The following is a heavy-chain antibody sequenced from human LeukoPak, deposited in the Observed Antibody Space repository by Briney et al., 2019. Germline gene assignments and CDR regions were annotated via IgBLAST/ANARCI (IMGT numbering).Heavy chain of an antibody. D-gene: IGHD2-15*01. CDR3: ASSFFYCSGGSCSSVWDLFDY. Sequence: GGSLRLSCAASGFTFSDYYMSWIRQAPGKGLEWVSYISSSGSTIYYADSVKGRFTISRDNAKNSLYLQMNSLRAEDTAVYYCASSFFYCSGGSCSSVWDLFDYWGQGTLVTVSS. CDR2: ISSSGSTI. CDR1: GFTFSDYY. V-gene: IGHV3-11*01. J-gene: IGHJ4*02.